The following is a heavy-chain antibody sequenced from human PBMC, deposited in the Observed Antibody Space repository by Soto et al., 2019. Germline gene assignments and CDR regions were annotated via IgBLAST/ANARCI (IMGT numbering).Heavy chain of an antibody. Sequence: PSETLSLTCTVSGGSISSYYWSWIRQPPGKGLEWIGYIYYSGSTNYNPSLKSRVTISVDTSKNQFSLKLSSVTAADTAVYYCARGRELQEYYYGMDVWGQGTTVTSP. V-gene: IGHV4-59*01. CDR3: ARGRELQEYYYGMDV. J-gene: IGHJ6*02. CDR2: IYYSGST. CDR1: GGSISSYY. D-gene: IGHD1-7*01.